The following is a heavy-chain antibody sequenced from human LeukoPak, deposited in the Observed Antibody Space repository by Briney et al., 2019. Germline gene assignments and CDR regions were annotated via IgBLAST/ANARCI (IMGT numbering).Heavy chain of an antibody. J-gene: IGHJ4*02. V-gene: IGHV1-46*01. D-gene: IGHD2-15*01. CDR1: GYTFTSNH. CDR2: INPSGRST. Sequence: GASVKVSYKASGYTFTSNHIHWVRQAPGQGLEWMAIINPSGRSTNYAHKFQGRVTMTSDTSTGTVYMELSSLRSEDTAVYYCAREPGQVPGPLVVAGTYYFDYWGQGTLVTVSS. CDR3: AREPGQVPGPLVVAGTYYFDY.